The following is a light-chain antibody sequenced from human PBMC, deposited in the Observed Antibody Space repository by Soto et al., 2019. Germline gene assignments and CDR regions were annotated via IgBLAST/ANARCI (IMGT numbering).Light chain of an antibody. CDR2: DNS. J-gene: IGLJ2*01. CDR1: SSNIGSNY. Sequence: QSVLTQPPSVSAAPGQKVTISCSGGSSNIGSNYVSWYQQLPGTAPKLLIYDNSQRPSGIPDRFSGSKSGTSATLGITGLQTGDEADYYCGTWDNSLSAVVISGGTKVTVL. CDR3: GTWDNSLSAVV. V-gene: IGLV1-51*01.